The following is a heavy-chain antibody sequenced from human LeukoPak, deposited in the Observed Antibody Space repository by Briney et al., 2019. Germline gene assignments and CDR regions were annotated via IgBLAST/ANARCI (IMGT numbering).Heavy chain of an antibody. Sequence: PSETLSLTCTVSGGSISSGGYYWSWIRQHPGKGLEWIGYIYYSGSTYYNPSLKSRVTISVDTSKNQFSLKLSSVTAADTAVYYCARARIAVYYFDYWGQGTLVTVSS. CDR2: IYYSGST. CDR1: GGSISSGGYY. V-gene: IGHV4-30-4*08. J-gene: IGHJ4*02. D-gene: IGHD6-19*01. CDR3: ARARIAVYYFDY.